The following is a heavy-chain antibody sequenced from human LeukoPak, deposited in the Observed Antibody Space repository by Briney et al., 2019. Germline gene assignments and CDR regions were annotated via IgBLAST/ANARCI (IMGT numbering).Heavy chain of an antibody. CDR2: ISGSGGST. D-gene: IGHD3-22*01. Sequence: GGSLRLSCAASGFTFSSYAMSWVRQAPGKGLEWVSAISGSGGSTYYADSVKGRFTISRDNSKNTLYLQMNSLRAEDTAVYYCATGDSSGYYPYYFDYWGQGTLVTVSS. V-gene: IGHV3-23*01. CDR3: ATGDSSGYYPYYFDY. J-gene: IGHJ4*02. CDR1: GFTFSSYA.